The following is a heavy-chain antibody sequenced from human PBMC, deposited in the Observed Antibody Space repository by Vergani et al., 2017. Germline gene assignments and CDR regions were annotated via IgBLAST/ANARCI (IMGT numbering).Heavy chain of an antibody. V-gene: IGHV3-30*18. J-gene: IGHJ4*02. CDR2: ISYDGSNK. CDR3: AKDGYDF. CDR1: GFTFSSYG. Sequence: VQLVESGGGLVKPGRSLRLSCAASGFTFSSYGMHWVRQAPGKGLEWVAVISYDGSNKYYADSVKGRFTISRDNSKNTLYLQMNSLRAEDTAVYYCAKDGYDFWSQGTLVTVSS. D-gene: IGHD5-12*01.